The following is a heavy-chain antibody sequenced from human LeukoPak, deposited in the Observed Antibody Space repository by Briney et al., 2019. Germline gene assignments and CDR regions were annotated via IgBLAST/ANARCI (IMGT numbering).Heavy chain of an antibody. CDR3: ARGRDYYDRPFDY. D-gene: IGHD3-22*01. Sequence: SVKVSCKASGGTFSSYAISWVRQAPGQGLEWMGRIIPILGIANYAQKFQGRVTITADKSTSTAYMELSSLRSEDTAVYYCARGRDYYDRPFDYWGQGTLVTVSS. J-gene: IGHJ4*02. CDR2: IIPILGIA. V-gene: IGHV1-69*04. CDR1: GGTFSSYA.